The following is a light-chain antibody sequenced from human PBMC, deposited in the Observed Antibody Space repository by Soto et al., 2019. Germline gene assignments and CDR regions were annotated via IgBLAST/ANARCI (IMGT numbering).Light chain of an antibody. CDR1: QSISSW. J-gene: IGKJ1*01. CDR2: KAS. CDR3: QQYDNYSWT. Sequence: DIQMTQSPSSLSASVGDRVKTSCRASQSISSWLAWYQQKPGKAPRLLIYKASTLKSGVPSRFSGSGSGTEFTLTISSLQPDDFATYYCQQYDNYSWTFGQGTEVDIK. V-gene: IGKV1-5*03.